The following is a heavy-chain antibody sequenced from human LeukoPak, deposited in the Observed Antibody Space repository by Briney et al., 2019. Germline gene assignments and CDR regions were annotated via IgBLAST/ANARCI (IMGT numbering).Heavy chain of an antibody. V-gene: IGHV2-70*11. CDR2: IDWDDDK. CDR3: ARSPATTRFDY. J-gene: IGHJ4*02. D-gene: IGHD4-17*01. Sequence: SGPTLVNPTQTLTLTCTFSGLSLSTSGMCVSWIRQPPGKALEWLARIDWDDDKHYNTSLKTRLTISKDTSKNQVVLTVTNMYPVDTATYYCARSPATTRFDYWGQGTLVTVSS. CDR1: GLSLSTSGMC.